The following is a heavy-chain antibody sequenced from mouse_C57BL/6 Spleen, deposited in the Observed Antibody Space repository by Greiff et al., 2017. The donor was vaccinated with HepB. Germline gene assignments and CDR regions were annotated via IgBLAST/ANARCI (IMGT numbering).Heavy chain of an antibody. D-gene: IGHD2-4*01. CDR1: GYTFTDYN. V-gene: IGHV1-18*01. Sequence: EVKLQQSGPELVKPGASVKIPCKASGYTFTDYNMDWVKQSHGKSLEWIGDINPNNGGTIYNQKFKGKATLTVDKSSSTAYMELRSLTSEDTAVYYCARGNYGGAMDYWGQGTSVTVSS. J-gene: IGHJ4*01. CDR3: ARGNYGGAMDY. CDR2: INPNNGGT.